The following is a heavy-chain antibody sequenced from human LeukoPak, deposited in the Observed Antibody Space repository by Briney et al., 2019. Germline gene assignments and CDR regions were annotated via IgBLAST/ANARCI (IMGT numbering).Heavy chain of an antibody. D-gene: IGHD4-11*01. CDR3: ATGDYSKRDPRKVATILTKFDP. CDR1: GYTLTEFS. J-gene: IGHJ5*02. Sequence: ASVKVSCKVSGYTLTEFSMHWVRQAPGEGLEWMGGFDPEDDETIYAQKFQGRVTMTEDTSTDTAYMELSSLRSEDTAVYYCATGDYSKRDPRKVATILTKFDPWGQGTLVTVSS. CDR2: FDPEDDET. V-gene: IGHV1-24*01.